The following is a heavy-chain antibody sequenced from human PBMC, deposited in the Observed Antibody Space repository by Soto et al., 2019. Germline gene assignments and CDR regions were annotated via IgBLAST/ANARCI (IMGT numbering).Heavy chain of an antibody. D-gene: IGHD6-13*01. J-gene: IGHJ5*02. V-gene: IGHV3-23*01. CDR2: ISGSGGST. Sequence: EVQLLESGGGLVQPGGSLRLSCAASGFTFSSYAMSWVRQAPGKGLEWVSAISGSGGSTYYADSVKGRFTISRDNSKNTLYLQMNSLRAEDTAVYYCAKAGVGSSWYFGWFDPWGQGTLVTVSS. CDR1: GFTFSSYA. CDR3: AKAGVGSSWYFGWFDP.